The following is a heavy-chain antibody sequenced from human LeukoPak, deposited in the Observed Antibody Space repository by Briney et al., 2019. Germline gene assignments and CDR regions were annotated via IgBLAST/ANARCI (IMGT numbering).Heavy chain of an antibody. D-gene: IGHD1-14*01. CDR3: ARGPSGGNNLWMDY. V-gene: IGHV3-21*01. J-gene: IGHJ4*02. Sequence: GSLRLSCAASGFTFSSYGMSWVRQAPGKGLEWVSSISSSSSYIYYADSVKGRFTISRDNAKNPLYLQMNSLRAEDTAVYSCARGPSGGNNLWMDYWGQGILVTVSS. CDR2: ISSSSSYI. CDR1: GFTFSSYG.